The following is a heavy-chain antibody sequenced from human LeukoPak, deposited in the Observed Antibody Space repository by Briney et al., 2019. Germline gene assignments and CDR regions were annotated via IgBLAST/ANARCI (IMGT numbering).Heavy chain of an antibody. CDR1: GFTFSSYA. D-gene: IGHD6-13*01. CDR2: FSGSGGST. J-gene: IGHJ4*02. CDR3: AKGASSWENYFDY. Sequence: GGSLRLSCAASGFTFSSYAMHWVRRAPGKGLEWVSVFSGSGGSTEYADSVKGRFTISRDNSKNTLYLQMNSLRAEDTAIYYCAKGASSWENYFDYWGQGTLVTVSS. V-gene: IGHV3-23*01.